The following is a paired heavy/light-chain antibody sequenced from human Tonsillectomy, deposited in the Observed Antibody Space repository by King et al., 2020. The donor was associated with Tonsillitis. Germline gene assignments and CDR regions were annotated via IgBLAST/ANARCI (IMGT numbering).Heavy chain of an antibody. V-gene: IGHV3-11*06. J-gene: IGHJ6*02. D-gene: IGHD1-26*01. CDR1: GFMFSEYY. CDR2: IDSRGTYM. CDR3: ARDNKRHLGNYYCGLDV. Sequence: QERLVESGGALVKPGGSLRLSCSASGFMFSEYYMSWVRQAPGKGPEWISKIDSRGTYMIYADSVRGRFTISRDNARKSLYLQMTSLRAEDAAIYYCARDNKRHLGNYYCGLDVWGQGTTVTVSS.
Light chain of an antibody. Sequence: QAVVTQEPSLTVSPGGTVTLTCGSTTGDVHSGHYPYWFQQKPGQAPRTLISQTNNRQSWTPARFTGFLLGDKAALTLSGAQTEDEAIYYCLLSLHADWPVFGGGTKLTVL. CDR1: TGDVHSGHY. V-gene: IGLV7-46*01. CDR2: QTN. CDR3: LLSLHADWPV. J-gene: IGLJ3*02.